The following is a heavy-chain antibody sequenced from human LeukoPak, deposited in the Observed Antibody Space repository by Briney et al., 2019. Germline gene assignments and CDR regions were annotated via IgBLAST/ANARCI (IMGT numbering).Heavy chain of an antibody. J-gene: IGHJ4*02. CDR1: GFTFSSYV. D-gene: IGHD3-3*01. V-gene: IGHV3-23*01. CDR2: ISGSGGST. CDR3: AKGLPGSGYYYFDY. Sequence: GGSLRLSCAASGFTFSSYVMSWVRQAPGKGLEWVSAISGSGGSTYYADSVKGGLPISRDNSKNTLYLQMNSLRAEDTAVYYCAKGLPGSGYYYFDYWGQGTLVTVSS.